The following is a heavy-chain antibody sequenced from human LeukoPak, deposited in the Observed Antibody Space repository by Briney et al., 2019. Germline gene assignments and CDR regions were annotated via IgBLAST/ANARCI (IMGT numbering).Heavy chain of an antibody. CDR2: IRSKTYGATA. CDR3: TRGPPFDY. Sequence: GGSLRLSCKPSGLTFGDYPMGWVRQAPRKGLEWVAYIRSKTYGATADYAASVKGRFTISRDDSKNIASLQMNSLKTEDTAVYYCTRGPPFDYWGQGTLVSVSS. CDR1: GLTFGDYP. V-gene: IGHV3-49*04. J-gene: IGHJ4*02.